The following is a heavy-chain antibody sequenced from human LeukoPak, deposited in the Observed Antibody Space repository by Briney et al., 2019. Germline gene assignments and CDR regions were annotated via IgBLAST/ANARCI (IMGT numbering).Heavy chain of an antibody. J-gene: IGHJ4*02. D-gene: IGHD2-8*02. CDR1: GFTVSSNY. V-gene: IGHV3-66*01. Sequence: PGGSLRLSCAASGFTVSSNYVSWVRQAPGKGLEWVSVIYSGGSTYYADSVKGRFTISRDNSKNTLYLQMNSLRAEDTAVYYCARDPEGLVEGYWGQGTLVTVSS. CDR2: IYSGGST. CDR3: ARDPEGLVEGY.